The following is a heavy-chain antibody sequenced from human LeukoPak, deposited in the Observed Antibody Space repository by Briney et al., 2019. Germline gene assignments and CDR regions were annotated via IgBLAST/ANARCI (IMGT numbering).Heavy chain of an antibody. CDR1: GFTFTTSW. Sequence: GGSLRLSCAASGFTFTTSWMNWVRQAPGKGLEWVAMIKGDGSQSYYVDSVRGRFTISRDNAKDSLYLQMNSLRAEDTAVYYCAREASEPSSGWYYFDYGGQGALVTVS. D-gene: IGHD6-19*01. J-gene: IGHJ4*02. V-gene: IGHV3-7*03. CDR3: AREASEPSSGWYYFDY. CDR2: IKGDGSQS.